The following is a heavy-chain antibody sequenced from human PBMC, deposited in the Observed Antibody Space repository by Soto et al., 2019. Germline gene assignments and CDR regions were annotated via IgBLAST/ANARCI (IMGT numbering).Heavy chain of an antibody. CDR2: IYYHGNT. CDR3: ARHDGFSSGWIFDY. J-gene: IGHJ4*01. D-gene: IGHD6-19*01. Sequence: SETLSLTCAVSGAPISSRTYSCGWIRQPPGKSMEWIGTIYYHGNTYSNPSLKSRVTISVDTSNNQLSLKLRSVTAADTAVYYCARHDGFSSGWIFDYWGHGTLVTVS. V-gene: IGHV4-39*01. CDR1: GAPISSRTYS.